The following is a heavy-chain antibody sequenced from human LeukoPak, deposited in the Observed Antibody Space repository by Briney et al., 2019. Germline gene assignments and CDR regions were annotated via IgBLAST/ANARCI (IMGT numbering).Heavy chain of an antibody. V-gene: IGHV4-4*07. Sequence: SETLSLTCTVSGGSISSYYWSWIRQPAGKGLEWIGRIYTSGSTNYNPSLKSRVTMSVDTSKNQFSLKLSSVTAADTAVYYCARGAVVVVAAQTYMDVWGKGTTVTVSS. CDR3: ARGAVVVVAAQTYMDV. J-gene: IGHJ6*03. D-gene: IGHD2-15*01. CDR1: GGSISSYY. CDR2: IYTSGST.